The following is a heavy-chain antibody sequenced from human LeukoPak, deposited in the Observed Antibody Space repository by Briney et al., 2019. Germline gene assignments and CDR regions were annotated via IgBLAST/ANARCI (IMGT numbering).Heavy chain of an antibody. CDR3: ARDDSSGYPYYYYGMDV. CDR1: GGSISSGGYY. V-gene: IGHV4-31*03. D-gene: IGHD3-22*01. CDR2: IYYSGST. J-gene: IGHJ6*02. Sequence: PSETLSLTCTVSGGSISSGGYYWSWIRPHPGKGLEWIGYIYYSGSTYYNPSLKSRVTISVDTSKNQFSLKLSSVTAADTAVYYCARDDSSGYPYYYYGMDVWGQGTTVTVSS.